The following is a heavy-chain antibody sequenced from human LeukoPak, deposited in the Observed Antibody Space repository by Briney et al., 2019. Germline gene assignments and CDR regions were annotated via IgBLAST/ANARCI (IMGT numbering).Heavy chain of an antibody. J-gene: IGHJ4*02. CDR1: GHSFTNYW. V-gene: IGHV5-51*01. Sequence: GESLKISCKASGHSFTNYWIGWVRQMPGKGLEWMGIIYPGDSDTRYGPSFQGQVTISADKSITTAYLQWSSLKASDTAMYYCARSGASAFRSIDYWGQGTLVTVSS. CDR2: IYPGDSDT. CDR3: ARSGASAFRSIDY. D-gene: IGHD3-10*01.